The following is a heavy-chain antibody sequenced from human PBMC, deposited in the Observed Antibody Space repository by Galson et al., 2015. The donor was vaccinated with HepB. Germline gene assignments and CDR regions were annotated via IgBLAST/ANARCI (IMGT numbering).Heavy chain of an antibody. CDR3: GTYYYDSSGYYFPFMDV. CDR2: ISSSSSYI. J-gene: IGHJ6*02. Sequence: SLRLSCAASGFTFSSYSMNWVRQAPGKGLEWVSSISSSSSYIYYADSVKGRFTISRDNAKNSLYLQMNSLRAEDTAVYYCGTYYYDSSGYYFPFMDVWGQGTTVTVSS. D-gene: IGHD3-22*01. CDR1: GFTFSSYS. V-gene: IGHV3-21*01.